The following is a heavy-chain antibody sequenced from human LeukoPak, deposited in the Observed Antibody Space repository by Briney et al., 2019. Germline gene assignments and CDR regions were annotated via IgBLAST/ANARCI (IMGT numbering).Heavy chain of an antibody. V-gene: IGHV3-21*01. CDR1: GFTFSSYS. CDR3: ARGLVVVVPAAMVLDY. J-gene: IGHJ4*02. D-gene: IGHD2-2*01. Sequence: GGSLRLSCAASGFTFSSYSMNWVRQAPGKGLEWVSSISSSSSYIYYADSVKGRFTISRDNAKNSLYLQMNSLRAEDTAVYYCARGLVVVVPAAMVLDYWGQGTLVTVPS. CDR2: ISSSSSYI.